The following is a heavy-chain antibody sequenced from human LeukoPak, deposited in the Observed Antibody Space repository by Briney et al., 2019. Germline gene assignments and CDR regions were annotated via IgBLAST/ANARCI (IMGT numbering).Heavy chain of an antibody. Sequence: PGGSLRLSCAASGFTFSGSALHWVRQAPGSGLEWVAFIRYDGENKDYVDSVKGRFTISRDNSKNTLFLQMDTLRVDDTAIYYCVKDPYSGDFAEYFHHWGQGTRVIVSS. CDR1: GFTFSGSA. D-gene: IGHD4-17*01. J-gene: IGHJ1*01. V-gene: IGHV3-30*02. CDR2: IRYDGENK. CDR3: VKDPYSGDFAEYFHH.